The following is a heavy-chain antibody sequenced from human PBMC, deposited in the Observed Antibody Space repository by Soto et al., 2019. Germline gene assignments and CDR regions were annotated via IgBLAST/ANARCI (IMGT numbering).Heavy chain of an antibody. CDR2: ISYSGNT. V-gene: IGHV4-59*01. CDR1: GGSIISGY. J-gene: IGHJ4*02. D-gene: IGHD2-15*01. Sequence: SETLSLTCTVSGGSIISGYWSWIRQPPGKGLEWIGYISYSGNTNYNPSLKSRVTMSVDTPKNQFSLRLSSVTTADMAVYYCAGLRGYAGSPIDYWGQGTLVTVSS. CDR3: AGLRGYAGSPIDY.